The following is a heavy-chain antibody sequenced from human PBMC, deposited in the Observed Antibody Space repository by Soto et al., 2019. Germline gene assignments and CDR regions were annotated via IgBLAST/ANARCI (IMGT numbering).Heavy chain of an antibody. V-gene: IGHV3-21*04. CDR1: GLTFSNAW. CDR2: IFSGRTDA. Sequence: GGSLRLSCAASGLTFSNAWMNWVRMAPGKGLQWVAEIFSGRTDAAYADSVRGRFTISRDDYENNLYLQMNSLGVDDTAVYFCARDRQPDGIWTFDYWGRGTLVTVSS. J-gene: IGHJ4*02. D-gene: IGHD2-15*01. CDR3: ARDRQPDGIWTFDY.